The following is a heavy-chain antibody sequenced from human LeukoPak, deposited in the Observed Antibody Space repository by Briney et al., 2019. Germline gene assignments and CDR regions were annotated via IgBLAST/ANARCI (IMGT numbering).Heavy chain of an antibody. Sequence: PSETLSLTCTVSGGSISSSSYYWGWIRQPPGKGLEWIGSIYYSGSTNYNPSLKSRVTTSVDTSKNQFSLKLSSVTAADTAVYYCASTTAMVPYYYYYYYMDVWGKGTTVTISS. CDR1: GGSISSSSYY. D-gene: IGHD5-18*01. J-gene: IGHJ6*03. CDR2: IYYSGST. CDR3: ASTTAMVPYYYYYYYMDV. V-gene: IGHV4-39*07.